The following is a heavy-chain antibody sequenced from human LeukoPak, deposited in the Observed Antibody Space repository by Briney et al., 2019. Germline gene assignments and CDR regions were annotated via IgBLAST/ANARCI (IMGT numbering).Heavy chain of an antibody. J-gene: IGHJ3*02. Sequence: GGSLRLSCAASGFTFGSYSMNWVRQAPGKGLEWVSSISSSSSYIYYADSVKGRFTISRDNAKNSLYLQMNSLRAEDTAVYYCARVSSGWYAFDIWGQGTMVTVSS. CDR2: ISSSSSYI. CDR1: GFTFGSYS. D-gene: IGHD6-19*01. V-gene: IGHV3-21*01. CDR3: ARVSSGWYAFDI.